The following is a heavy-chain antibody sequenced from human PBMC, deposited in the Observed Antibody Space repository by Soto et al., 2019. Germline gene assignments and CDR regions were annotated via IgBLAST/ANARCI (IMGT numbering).Heavy chain of an antibody. J-gene: IGHJ4*02. CDR3: ARDEYAGWNDVPIFVWSRPTAYYFDY. CDR2: ISSSSSYI. Sequence: GGSLRLSCAASGFTFSSYSMNWVRQAPGKGLEWVSSISSSSSYIYYADSVKGRFTISRDNAKNSLYLQMNSLRAEDTAVYYCARDEYAGWNDVPIFVWSRPTAYYFDYWGQGTLVTVSS. CDR1: GFTFSSYS. V-gene: IGHV3-21*01. D-gene: IGHD1-1*01.